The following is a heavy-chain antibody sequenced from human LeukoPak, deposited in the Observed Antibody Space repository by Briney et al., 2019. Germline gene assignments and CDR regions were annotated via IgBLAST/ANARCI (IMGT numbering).Heavy chain of an antibody. D-gene: IGHD2-8*02. V-gene: IGHV3-15*01. J-gene: IGHJ4*02. CDR3: SLRYCSGTSCPGY. CDR1: GFTFSDAW. Sequence: GGSLRLSCAASGFTFSDAWLSWVRQAPGKGLEWVGRIKSSADGGATDYAAPVKGRFTVSRDESKDTLYLQMNSLKTEDTAVYYCSLRYCSGTSCPGYWGQGTLVTVSS. CDR2: IKSSADGGAT.